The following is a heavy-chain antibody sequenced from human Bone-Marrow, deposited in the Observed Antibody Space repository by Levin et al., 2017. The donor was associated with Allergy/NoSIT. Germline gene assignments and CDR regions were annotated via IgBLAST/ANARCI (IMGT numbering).Heavy chain of an antibody. CDR3: ARDRDYVWGGSAGIDL. V-gene: IGHV3-74*01. CDR1: GFTFSMHW. J-gene: IGHJ5*02. D-gene: IGHD3-16*01. Sequence: PGGSLRLSCAASGFTFSMHWMHWVRQAPGKGLEWVSHITSDASDTNYADSVKGRFIISRDNAGDTVHLQMNSLRVDDTAVYFCARDRDYVWGGSAGIDLWGQGTLVTVSS. CDR2: ITSDASDT.